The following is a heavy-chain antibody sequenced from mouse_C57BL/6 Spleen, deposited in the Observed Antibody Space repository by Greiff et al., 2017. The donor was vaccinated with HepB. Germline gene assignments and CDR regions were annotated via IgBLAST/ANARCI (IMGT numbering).Heavy chain of an antibody. D-gene: IGHD2-3*01. CDR1: GYTFTDYE. CDR2: IDPETGGT. CDR3: TRCGGFRWAMDY. V-gene: IGHV1-15*01. J-gene: IGHJ4*01. Sequence: VQLQQSGAELVRPGASVTLSCKASGYTFTDYEMHWVKQTPVHGLEWIGAIDPETGGTAYNQKFKGKAILTADKSSSTAYMELRSLTSEDSAVYYCTRCGGFRWAMDYWGQGTSVTVSS.